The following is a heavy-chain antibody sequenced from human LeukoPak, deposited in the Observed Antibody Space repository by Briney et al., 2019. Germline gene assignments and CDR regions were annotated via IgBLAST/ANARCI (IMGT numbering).Heavy chain of an antibody. J-gene: IGHJ3*02. Sequence: GGSLRLSCAASGSTFSSYWMHWVRQAPGKGLVWVSRIDGDGSTTRYADSVKGRFTISRDNAKNTLYLQMNSPTAEDTAVYYCASPSLGINAFDIWGQGTRVTVSS. CDR2: IDGDGSTT. CDR1: GSTFSSYW. V-gene: IGHV3-74*01. CDR3: ASPSLGINAFDI. D-gene: IGHD7-27*01.